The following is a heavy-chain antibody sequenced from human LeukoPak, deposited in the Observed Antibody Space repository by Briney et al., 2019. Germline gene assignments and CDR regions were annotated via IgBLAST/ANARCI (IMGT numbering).Heavy chain of an antibody. CDR3: TRDPDG. CDR2: IYSGGDT. J-gene: IGHJ4*02. Sequence: GGSLRLSCAASGFTVSNYYMSWVRQAPGKGLEGVSVIYSGGDTFHADSVKGRFTLSRENSKNTLYLQMNSLRAEDTAVYPCTRDPDGWGQGTLVTVPS. CDR1: GFTVSNYY. V-gene: IGHV3-66*01.